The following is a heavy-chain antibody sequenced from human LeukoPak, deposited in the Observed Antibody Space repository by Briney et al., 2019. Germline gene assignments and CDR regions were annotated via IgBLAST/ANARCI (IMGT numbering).Heavy chain of an antibody. Sequence: GGSLRLSCAASGFTFSSYSMNWVRQAPGKGLEWVSYASGNKIHYADSVKGRFSISRDSARNSLYLQMSSLRDEDTAVYFCARDSGHAFDIWGQGTMVTVSS. CDR1: GFTFSSYS. V-gene: IGHV3-48*02. CDR3: ARDSGHAFDI. CDR2: ASGNKI. J-gene: IGHJ3*02. D-gene: IGHD2-15*01.